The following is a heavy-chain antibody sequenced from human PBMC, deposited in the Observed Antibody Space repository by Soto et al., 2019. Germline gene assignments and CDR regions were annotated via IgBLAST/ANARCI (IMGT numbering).Heavy chain of an antibody. Sequence: GRSLRLSYAASGFTFSDHYMDWVRQAPGKGLEWVGRIRNKPNSYTTEYAASVKGRFTISRDDSKNSLFLQMNSLKTEDTAVYYCARDYDYSGYWDYWGQGTLVTVSS. V-gene: IGHV3-72*01. CDR3: ARDYDYSGYWDY. D-gene: IGHD3-22*01. J-gene: IGHJ4*02. CDR1: GFTFSDHY. CDR2: IRNKPNSYTT.